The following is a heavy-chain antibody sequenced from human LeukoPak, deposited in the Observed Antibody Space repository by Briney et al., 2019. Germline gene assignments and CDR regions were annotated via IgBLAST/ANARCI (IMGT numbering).Heavy chain of an antibody. D-gene: IGHD3-9*01. CDR1: GGSISSSSYY. CDR2: IYYSGST. CDR3: ARVTGYMIEDYFDY. J-gene: IGHJ4*02. Sequence: SETLSLTCTVSGGSISSSSYYWGWIRQPPGKGLEWIGSIYYSGSTYYNPSLKSRVTISVDTSKNHFSLKLSSVTAADTAVYYCARVTGYMIEDYFDYWGQGTLLTVSS. V-gene: IGHV4-39*02.